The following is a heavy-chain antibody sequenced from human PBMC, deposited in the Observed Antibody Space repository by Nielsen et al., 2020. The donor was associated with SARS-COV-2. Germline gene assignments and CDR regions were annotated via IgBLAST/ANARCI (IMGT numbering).Heavy chain of an antibody. Sequence: GESLKISCAASGFTFSSYWMHWVRQAPGKGLVWVSRINSDGSSTSYADSVKGRFTISRDNAKNTLYLQMNSLRAEDTAVYYCARDLAKRAFFDYWGQGTLVTVSS. V-gene: IGHV3-74*01. CDR2: INSDGSST. J-gene: IGHJ4*02. CDR1: GFTFSSYW. CDR3: ARDLAKRAFFDY.